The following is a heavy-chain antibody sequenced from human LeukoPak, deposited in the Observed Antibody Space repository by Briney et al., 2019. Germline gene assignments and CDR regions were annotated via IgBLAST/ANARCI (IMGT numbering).Heavy chain of an antibody. CDR1: GFTFSSYG. CDR2: ISYDGSNK. V-gene: IGHV3-30*18. D-gene: IGHD3-22*01. Sequence: GGSLRLSCAASGFTFSSYGMHWVRQAPGKGLEWVAVISYDGSNKYYADSVKGRFTISRDNSKNTLYLQMNSLRAEDTAVYCCAKYYDSSGYYSEHNDAFVIWGQGAMVTVSS. J-gene: IGHJ3*02. CDR3: AKYYDSSGYYSEHNDAFVI.